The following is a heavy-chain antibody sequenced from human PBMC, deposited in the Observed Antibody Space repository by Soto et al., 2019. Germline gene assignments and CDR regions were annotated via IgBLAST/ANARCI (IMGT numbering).Heavy chain of an antibody. CDR3: ARPDFGDYWYFDL. CDR2: IIPALGTA. D-gene: IGHD4-17*01. J-gene: IGHJ2*01. CDR1: GGTFSSHT. Sequence: QDQLVQSGAEVKKPGSSVKVSCKASGGTFSSHTFSWVRQAPGQVLEWMGRIIPALGTATYAQKFQGRVTITADESATTVYMELNSLRSEDTAVYYCARPDFGDYWYFDLWGRGTLVTVSS. V-gene: IGHV1-69*08.